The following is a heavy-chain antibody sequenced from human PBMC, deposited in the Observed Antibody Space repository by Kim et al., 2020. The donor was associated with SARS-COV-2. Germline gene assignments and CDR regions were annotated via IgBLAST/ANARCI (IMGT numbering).Heavy chain of an antibody. CDR1: GFNFRSYA. CDR2: ISYDGSNK. D-gene: IGHD3-22*01. J-gene: IGHJ6*02. V-gene: IGHV3-30*18. CDR3: AKTRTNDDSSGYVFNYYYGMDV. Sequence: GGSLRLSCAVSGFNFRSYAMHWVRQAPGKGLEWVAVISYDGSNKYYIDSVKGRFTISRDNSKNTLYLQMNSLRAEDTAIYYCAKTRTNDDSSGYVFNYYYGMDVWGQGTTVTVSS.